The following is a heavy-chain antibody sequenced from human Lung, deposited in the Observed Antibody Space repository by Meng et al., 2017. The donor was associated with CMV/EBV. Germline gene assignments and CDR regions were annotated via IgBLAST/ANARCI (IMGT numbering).Heavy chain of an antibody. V-gene: IGHV1-2*06. CDR2: VNPVSDDT. CDR1: GYTFSGFY. D-gene: IGHD6-19*01. J-gene: IGHJ4*01. CDR3: AKSSDNGWSS. Sequence: VQLVQSGAEVKRPGASVKISCQASGYTFSGFYMNWARQAPGHGLEWLGRVNPVSDDTHYAQKFVGRLTATRGATINTAFMELTSLRPDDTAVYYCAKSSDNGWSSWGPGTLVTVSS.